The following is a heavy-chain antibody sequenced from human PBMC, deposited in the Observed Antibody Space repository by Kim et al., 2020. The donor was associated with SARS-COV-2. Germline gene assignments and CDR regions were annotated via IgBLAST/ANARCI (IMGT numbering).Heavy chain of an antibody. Sequence: ASVKVSCKASGYTFTSYDINWVRQATGQGLEWMGWMNPNSGNTGYAQKFQGRVTMTRNTSISTAYMELSILRSEDTAVYYCARILYSSSWFRPENYYYYYGIDVWGQGTTVTVSS. CDR2: MNPNSGNT. CDR1: GYTFTSYD. V-gene: IGHV1-8*02. J-gene: IGHJ6*02. CDR3: ARILYSSSWFRPENYYYYYGIDV. D-gene: IGHD6-13*01.